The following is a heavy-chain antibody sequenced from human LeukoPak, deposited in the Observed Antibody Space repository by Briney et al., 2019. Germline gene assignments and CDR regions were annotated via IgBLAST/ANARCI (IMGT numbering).Heavy chain of an antibody. CDR2: ISTSGIT. Sequence: SETLSLTCSVSTGSISSNYWSWIRQTAGKGLEWIGRISTSGITNYNPSLKSRVTISVDTSKGQFSLNLTSVTAADTAVYFCAGSRWETAGTASGYYWYFGVWGRGSLVSVSS. D-gene: IGHD5-12*01. V-gene: IGHV4-4*07. CDR3: AGSRWETAGTASGYYWYFGV. J-gene: IGHJ2*01. CDR1: TGSISSNY.